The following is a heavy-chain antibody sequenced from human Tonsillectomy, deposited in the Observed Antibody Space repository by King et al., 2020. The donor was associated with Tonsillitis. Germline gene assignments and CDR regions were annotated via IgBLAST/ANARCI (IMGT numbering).Heavy chain of an antibody. D-gene: IGHD1-1*01. CDR1: GGSIGSGDYY. J-gene: IGHJ4*02. V-gene: IGHV4-30-4*01. CDR3: DRGSQGMERLDY. Sequence: QLQESGPGLVKPSQTLSLTCSVSGGSIGSGDYYWSWIRQPPGKGLEWIGYIDYSGSTYYTPSLKSRLTISIDTSKNQFSLNLTSVTVADTAVYYCDRGSQGMERLDYWGQGTPVTASS. CDR2: IDYSGST.